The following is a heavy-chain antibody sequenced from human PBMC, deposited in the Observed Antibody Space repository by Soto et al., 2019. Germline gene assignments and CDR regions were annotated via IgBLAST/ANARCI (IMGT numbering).Heavy chain of an antibody. J-gene: IGHJ5*02. CDR1: GGSIGSVGYY. Sequence: ASETLSVTCSVAGGSIGSVGYYLSWLRQHPGKGLEWIGYIYYSGSTYYNPSLKSRVTISVDTSKNQFSLKLNSVTAADTAVYYRARGYYDTTGYILDPWGQGTLVTGSS. CDR2: IYYSGST. CDR3: ARGYYDTTGYILDP. D-gene: IGHD3-22*01. V-gene: IGHV4-31*03.